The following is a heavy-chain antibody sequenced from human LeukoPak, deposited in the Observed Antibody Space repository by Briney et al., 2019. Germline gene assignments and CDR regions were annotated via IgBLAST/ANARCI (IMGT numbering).Heavy chain of an antibody. CDR2: ISRSGSTI. V-gene: IGHV3-11*04. J-gene: IGHJ4*02. D-gene: IGHD5-24*01. CDR1: GFTFSDYY. CDR3: AIVGRFGDGYNWQFDY. Sequence: GGSLRLSCAASGFTFSDYYMSWIRQAPGKGLEWVSYISRSGSTIYYADSVKGRFTISRDNAKNSLYLQMNSLSAEDTAVYYCAIVGRFGDGYNWQFDYWGQGTLVTVSS.